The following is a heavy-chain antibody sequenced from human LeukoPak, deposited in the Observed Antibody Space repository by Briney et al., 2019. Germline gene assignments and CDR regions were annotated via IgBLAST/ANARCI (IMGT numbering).Heavy chain of an antibody. J-gene: IGHJ6*02. CDR2: IKDDGSST. CDR1: AFTFNNYW. Sequence: GGSLRLSCVASAFTFNNYWMHWVRQAPGRGLVWVSRIKDDGSSTNYADSVRGRFTISRDNAKNTVYLQMNSLRSEDTAVYFCARGLPNYYGMDVWGQGTAVTVSS. CDR3: ARGLPNYYGMDV. V-gene: IGHV3-74*01.